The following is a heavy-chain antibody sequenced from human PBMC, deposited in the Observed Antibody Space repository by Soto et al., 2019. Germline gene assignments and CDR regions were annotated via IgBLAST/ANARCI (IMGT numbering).Heavy chain of an antibody. V-gene: IGHV3-7*03. CDR3: ARVSRIPVYYYGMDV. CDR2: IKQDGSEK. Sequence: EVQLVESGGGLVQPGGSLRLSCAASGFTFSSYWMSWVRQAPGKGLEWVANIKQDGSEKYYVDSVKGRFTISRDNAKNSLYLQMNSQRAEDTAVYYCARVSRIPVYYYGMDVWGQGTTVTVSS. CDR1: GFTFSSYW. D-gene: IGHD2-21*01. J-gene: IGHJ6*02.